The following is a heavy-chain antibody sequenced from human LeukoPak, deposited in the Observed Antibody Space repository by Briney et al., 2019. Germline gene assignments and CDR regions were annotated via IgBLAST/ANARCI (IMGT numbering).Heavy chain of an antibody. J-gene: IGHJ5*02. V-gene: IGHV4-34*01. CDR2: INHSGST. D-gene: IGHD2-15*01. Sequence: SETLSLTCAVYGGSFSGYYWSWIRQPPGKGLEWIGEINHSGSTNYNPSLKSRVTISVDTSKNQFSLKLSSMTAADTAVYYCARGPYCSGGSCYFGGGFDPWGQGTLVTVSS. CDR3: ARGPYCSGGSCYFGGGFDP. CDR1: GGSFSGYY.